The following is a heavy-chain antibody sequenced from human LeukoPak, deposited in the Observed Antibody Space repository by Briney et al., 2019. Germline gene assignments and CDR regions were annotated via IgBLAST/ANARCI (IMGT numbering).Heavy chain of an antibody. D-gene: IGHD3-3*01. CDR2: INPNSGGT. J-gene: IGHJ4*02. CDR3: ARDRSAPLNYYFDY. CDR1: GYTFTGYY. Sequence: ASVKVSCKASGYTFTGYYIHWVRQAPGQGLEWMGWINPNSGGTNYAQKFQGRVTMTRDTSISTAYMELSRLRSDDTAVYYCARDRSAPLNYYFDYWGQGTLVTVSS. V-gene: IGHV1-2*02.